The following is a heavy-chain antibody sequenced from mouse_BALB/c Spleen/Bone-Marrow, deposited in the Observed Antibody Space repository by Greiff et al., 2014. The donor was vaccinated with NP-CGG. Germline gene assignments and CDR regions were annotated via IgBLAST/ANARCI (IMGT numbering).Heavy chain of an antibody. Sequence: QVQLQQSGPGLVAPPQSLSITCTVSGFSLTNYGVHWVRQPPGKGLEWLGVIWADGSTNYNSALMSRLSISKDNSKSQVFLKMNSLQTDDTAMYYCARITTATGAMDYWGQGTSVTVSS. CDR1: GFSLTNYG. V-gene: IGHV2-9*02. CDR3: ARITTATGAMDY. CDR2: IWADGST. D-gene: IGHD1-2*01. J-gene: IGHJ4*01.